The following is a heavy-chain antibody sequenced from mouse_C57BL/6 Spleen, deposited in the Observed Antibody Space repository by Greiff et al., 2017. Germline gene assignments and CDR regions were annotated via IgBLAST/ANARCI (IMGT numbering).Heavy chain of an antibody. J-gene: IGHJ2*01. CDR3: ARCYYSNYYFDY. Sequence: VQLQQSGPELVKPGASVKIPCKASGYTFTDYNMDWVKQSHGKSLEWIGDINPNNGGTIYNQKFKGKATLTVDKSSSTAYMELRSLTSDDTAVYYCARCYYSNYYFDYWGQGTTLTVSS. V-gene: IGHV1-18*01. CDR1: GYTFTDYN. CDR2: INPNNGGT. D-gene: IGHD2-5*01.